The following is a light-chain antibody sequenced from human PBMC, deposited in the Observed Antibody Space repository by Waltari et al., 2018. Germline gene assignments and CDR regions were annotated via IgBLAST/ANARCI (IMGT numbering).Light chain of an antibody. CDR1: SSTVANYNL. CDR2: EVS. Sequence: QSALTQPASVSGSPGQSITVSCTGTSSTVANYNLVSWYQQHPCNAPKLLIYEVSQRPSGVSNRFSGSKSGTTASLTVSGLQAEDEAIYFCCSYAVDRSVLVGGGTKLTVL. CDR3: CSYAVDRSVL. J-gene: IGLJ2*01. V-gene: IGLV2-23*02.